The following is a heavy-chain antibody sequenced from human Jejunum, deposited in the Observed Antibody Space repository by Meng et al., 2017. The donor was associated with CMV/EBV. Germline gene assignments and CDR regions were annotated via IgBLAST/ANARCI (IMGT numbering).Heavy chain of an antibody. J-gene: IGHJ4*02. D-gene: IGHD5-24*01. Sequence: IHWVRQAPGQGLEWMGWMNPNNGETGYAQKFQGRVTMTRDRSTSTAYMELSSLRSEDTAVYYCAREFRRDGYDSGSQGQAYFFESWGQGTPVTVSS. V-gene: IGHV1-8*01. CDR2: MNPNNGET. CDR3: AREFRRDGYDSGSQGQAYFFES.